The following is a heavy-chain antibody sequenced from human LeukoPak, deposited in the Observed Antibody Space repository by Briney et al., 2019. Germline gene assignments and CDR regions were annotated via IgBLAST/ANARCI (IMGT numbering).Heavy chain of an antibody. CDR3: ASLAMVRGVKFDY. D-gene: IGHD3-10*01. J-gene: IGHJ4*02. V-gene: IGHV4-34*01. CDR1: GGSFSGYY. Sequence: ETLSLTCAVYGGSFSGYYWSWIRQPPGKGLEWIGEINHSGSTNYNPSLKSRVTISVDTSKNQFSLKLSSVTAADTAVYYCASLAMVRGVKFDYWGQGTLVTVSS. CDR2: INHSGST.